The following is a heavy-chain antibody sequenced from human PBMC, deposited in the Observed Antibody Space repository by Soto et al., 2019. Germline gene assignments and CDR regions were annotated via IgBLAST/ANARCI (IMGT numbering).Heavy chain of an antibody. CDR3: ARGGLIVVVPAAIAYYYYMDV. CDR2: ISAYNGNT. CDR1: GYTFTSYG. D-gene: IGHD2-2*02. Sequence: QVQLVQSGAEVKKPGASVKVSCKASGYTFTSYGISWVRQAPGQGLEWMGWISAYNGNTNYAQKLQGRATITTDRSTSTAYMELRSLRSDDTAVYYCARGGLIVVVPAAIAYYYYMDVWGKGTTVTVSS. V-gene: IGHV1-18*01. J-gene: IGHJ6*03.